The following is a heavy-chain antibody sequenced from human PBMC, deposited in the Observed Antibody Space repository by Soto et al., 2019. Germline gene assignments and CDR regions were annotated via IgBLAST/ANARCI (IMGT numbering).Heavy chain of an antibody. CDR2: IWYDGSIK. Sequence: QVQRVESGGGVVQPGRSLRLSCAASGFTFSSYGMHWVRQAPGKGLEWVAVIWYDGSIKNYADSVKGRFTISRDNSKNTLYLQMNSLRAEDTAVYYCAKTLDYDYGDLTEDYWGQGALVTVSS. V-gene: IGHV3-33*06. CDR3: AKTLDYDYGDLTEDY. CDR1: GFTFSSYG. J-gene: IGHJ4*02. D-gene: IGHD4-17*01.